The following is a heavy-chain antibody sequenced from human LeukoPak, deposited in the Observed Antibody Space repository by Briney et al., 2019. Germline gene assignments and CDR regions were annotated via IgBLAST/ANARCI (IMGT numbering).Heavy chain of an antibody. CDR1: GFTFSSYG. CDR2: IWYDGSNK. V-gene: IGHV3-33*01. Sequence: GRSLRLSCAASGFTFSSYGMHWVRQAPGKGLEWVAVIWYDGSNKYYADSVKGRFTISRDNSKNTLFLQMNSLRAEDTAVYYCARDPGDYGDYSYFDYWGQGTLVTVSS. J-gene: IGHJ4*02. D-gene: IGHD4-17*01. CDR3: ARDPGDYGDYSYFDY.